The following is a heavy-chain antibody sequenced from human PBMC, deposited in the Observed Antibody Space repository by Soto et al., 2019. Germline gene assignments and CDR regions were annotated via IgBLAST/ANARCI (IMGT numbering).Heavy chain of an antibody. D-gene: IGHD1-26*01. CDR2: IYYSGST. Sequence: NPSETLSLICTVSGGSISSSSYYWGWIRQPPGKGLEWIGSIYYSGSTYYNPSLKSRVTISVNTSKNQFSLKLSSVTAADTAVYYCASPPESGSYYSFVSYWGQGTLVTVSS. CDR1: GGSISSSSYY. J-gene: IGHJ4*02. CDR3: ASPPESGSYYSFVSY. V-gene: IGHV4-39*01.